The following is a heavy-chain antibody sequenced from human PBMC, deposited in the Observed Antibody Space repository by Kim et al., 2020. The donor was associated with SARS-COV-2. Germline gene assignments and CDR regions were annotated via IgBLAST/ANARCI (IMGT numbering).Heavy chain of an antibody. D-gene: IGHD3-10*01. CDR1: GFTFSNHW. CDR3: ARDLDYGNSPAIDLDS. V-gene: IGHV3-7*03. Sequence: GGSLRLSCAASGFTFSNHWMTWVRQAPGKGLQWLANINEDGSQKFYVDSVRGRFTTSRDNAKKVLYLQMNSLRAEDTAMYYCARDLDYGNSPAIDLDSWGQGTVVSVSS. J-gene: IGHJ4*02. CDR2: INEDGSQK.